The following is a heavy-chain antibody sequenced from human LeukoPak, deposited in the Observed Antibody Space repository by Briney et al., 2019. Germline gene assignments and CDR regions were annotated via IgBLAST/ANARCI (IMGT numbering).Heavy chain of an antibody. CDR1: GFTSNTFG. Sequence: PGGSLRLSCVASGFTSNTFGMNWVRQAPGKGLEWVSFLRYDGRNQYYADSVKGRFTISRDNPKNTVYLQMSSLRPEDTAVYYCAKDPVAGAPSYYFDNWGQGTLVTVSS. D-gene: IGHD6-19*01. J-gene: IGHJ4*02. CDR3: AKDPVAGAPSYYFDN. V-gene: IGHV3-30*02. CDR2: LRYDGRNQ.